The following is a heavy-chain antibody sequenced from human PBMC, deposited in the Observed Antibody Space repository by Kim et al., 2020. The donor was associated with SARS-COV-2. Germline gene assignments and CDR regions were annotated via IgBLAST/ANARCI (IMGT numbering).Heavy chain of an antibody. Sequence: SETLSLTCTVSGGSISSSSYYWGWIRQPPGKGLEWIGSIYYSGSTYYNPSLKSRVTISVDTSKNQFSLKLSSVTAADTAVYYCARSIVVVVAAKFWGASGAFDIWGQGTMVTVSS. CDR3: ARSIVVVVAAKFWGASGAFDI. V-gene: IGHV4-39*07. CDR1: GGSISSSSYY. D-gene: IGHD2-15*01. CDR2: IYYSGST. J-gene: IGHJ3*02.